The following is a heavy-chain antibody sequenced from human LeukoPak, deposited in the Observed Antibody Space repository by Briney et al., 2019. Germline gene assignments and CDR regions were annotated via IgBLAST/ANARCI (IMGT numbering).Heavy chain of an antibody. CDR3: ARVPPGREAFDI. J-gene: IGHJ3*02. CDR2: MNPNSGNT. CDR1: GYTFTSYD. Sequence: GASVKVSCKASGYTFTSYDINWVRQATGQGLEWMGWMNPNSGNTGYAQKFQGRVTMTRKTSISTAYMELSSLRSEDTAVYYCARVPPGREAFDIWGQGTMVTVSS. V-gene: IGHV1-8*01. D-gene: IGHD1-26*01.